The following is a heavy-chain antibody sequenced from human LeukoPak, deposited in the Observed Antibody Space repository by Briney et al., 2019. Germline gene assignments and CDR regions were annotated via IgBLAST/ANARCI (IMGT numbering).Heavy chain of an antibody. Sequence: LETLSLSCTIPAGSLSSCYWSWIRKPAGKGMEWIGRIYTSGSTNYNPSLKSRVTMSVDTSKNQFSLKLSSVTAADTAVYYCARDRTSLWELIQGRWFDPWGQGTQVTVSS. V-gene: IGHV4-4*07. CDR1: AGSLSSCY. CDR2: IYTSGST. CDR3: ARDRTSLWELIQGRWFDP. D-gene: IGHD1-26*01. J-gene: IGHJ5*02.